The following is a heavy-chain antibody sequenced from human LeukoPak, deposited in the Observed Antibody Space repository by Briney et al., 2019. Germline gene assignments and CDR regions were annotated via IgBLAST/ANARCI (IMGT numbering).Heavy chain of an antibody. D-gene: IGHD3-22*01. V-gene: IGHV3-30-3*01. CDR2: ISYDGSNK. CDR3: ARQGFGDVYDSSGYFSDY. Sequence: GGSLRLSCAASGFTFSSYAMHWVRQAPGRGLEGVAVISYDGSNKYYADSVKGRFTISRDNSKNTLYLQMNSLRAEDTAVYYCARQGFGDVYDSSGYFSDYWGQGTLVTVSS. J-gene: IGHJ4*02. CDR1: GFTFSSYA.